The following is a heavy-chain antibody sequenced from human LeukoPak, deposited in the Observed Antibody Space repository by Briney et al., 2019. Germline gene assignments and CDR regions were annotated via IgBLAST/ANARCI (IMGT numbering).Heavy chain of an antibody. V-gene: IGHV3-66*02. CDR3: ARDSSSWRQDFDY. D-gene: IGHD6-13*01. CDR1: GFTFSSYT. CDR2: IYSGGST. J-gene: IGHJ4*02. Sequence: GRSLRLSCAASGFTFSSYTMHWVRQAPGKGLEWVSVIYSGGSTYYADSVKGRFTISRDNSKNTLYLQMNSLRAEDTAAYYCARDSSSWRQDFDYWGQGTLVTVSS.